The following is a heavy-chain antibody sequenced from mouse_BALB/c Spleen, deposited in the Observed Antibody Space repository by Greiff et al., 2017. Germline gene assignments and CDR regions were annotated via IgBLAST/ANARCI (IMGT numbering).Heavy chain of an antibody. CDR1: EYEFPSHD. CDR3: ARHSLDYYGSPFAY. V-gene: IGHV5-2*01. CDR2: INSDGGST. J-gene: IGHJ3*01. Sequence: EVKLMESGGGLVQPGESLKLSCESNEYEFPSHDMSWVRKTPEKRLELVAAINSDGGSTYYPDTMERRFIISRDNTKKTLYLQMSSLRSEDTALYYCARHSLDYYGSPFAYWGQGTLVTVSA. D-gene: IGHD1-1*01.